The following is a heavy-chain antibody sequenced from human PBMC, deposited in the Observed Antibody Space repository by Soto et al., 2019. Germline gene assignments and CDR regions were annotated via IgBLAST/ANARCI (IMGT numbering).Heavy chain of an antibody. CDR2: IGTAGNT. J-gene: IGHJ4*02. CDR3: ARGYQLLWSDY. CDR1: GFTFSSYD. D-gene: IGHD2-2*01. V-gene: IGHV3-13*01. Sequence: GGSLRLSCAASGFTFSSYDMHWVRQAPGKGLEWVSAIGTAGNTYYPGSVKGRFTISRENAKNSLYLQMNSLRAGDTAVYYCARGYQLLWSDYWGQGTLVTVSS.